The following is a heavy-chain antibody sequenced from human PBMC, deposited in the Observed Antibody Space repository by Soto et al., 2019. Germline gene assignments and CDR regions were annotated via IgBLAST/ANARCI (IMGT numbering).Heavy chain of an antibody. V-gene: IGHV3-30-3*01. D-gene: IGHD6-13*01. CDR3: ARAMGTGFEWQQLDY. Sequence: QVQLVESGGGVVQPGRSLRLSCAASGFPFSSYAMHWVRQAPGKGLEWVAIISYDVNNQYYADSVKGRFTISRDNSKNTLYLQMRSLRAEDTAVYYCARAMGTGFEWQQLDYWGQGTLVTVSS. CDR2: ISYDVNNQ. CDR1: GFPFSSYA. J-gene: IGHJ4*02.